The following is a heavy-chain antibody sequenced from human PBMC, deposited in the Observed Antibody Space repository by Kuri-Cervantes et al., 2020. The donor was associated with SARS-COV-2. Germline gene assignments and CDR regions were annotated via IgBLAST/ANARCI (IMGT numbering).Heavy chain of an antibody. D-gene: IGHD6-19*01. CDR3: ARGGSSGWYYFDY. V-gene: IGHV3-21*01. CDR2: ISSSSSYI. CDR1: GFTFSSYS. Sequence: LSLTCAASGFTFSSYSMNWVRQAPGKGLEWVSSISSSSSYIYYADSVKGRFTISRDNAKNPLYLQMNSLRAEDTAVYYCARGGSSGWYYFDYWGQGTLVTVSS. J-gene: IGHJ4*02.